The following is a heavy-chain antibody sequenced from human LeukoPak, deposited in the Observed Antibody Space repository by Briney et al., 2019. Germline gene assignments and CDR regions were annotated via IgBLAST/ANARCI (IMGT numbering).Heavy chain of an antibody. V-gene: IGHV1-58*01. D-gene: IGHD2-15*01. Sequence: SVKVSCKASGFTFTSSAVQWVRQARGQRLEWIGWIVVGSGNTNYAQKFQERVTITRDMSTSTAYVELSSLRSEDTAVYYCAAVGGGSWTDLDPWGQGTLVTVSS. CDR3: AAVGGGSWTDLDP. J-gene: IGHJ5*02. CDR1: GFTFTSSA. CDR2: IVVGSGNT.